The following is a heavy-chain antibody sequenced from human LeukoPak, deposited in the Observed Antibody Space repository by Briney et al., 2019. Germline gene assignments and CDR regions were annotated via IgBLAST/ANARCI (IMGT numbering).Heavy chain of an antibody. V-gene: IGHV1-18*01. Sequence: ASVKVSCKASGYTFTSYGISWVRQAPGQGLEWMGWISAYNGNTNYAQKLQGRVTMTTDTSTSTAYMELRSLRSDDTAVYYCARDRDYDILTGYYPDFWGQGTLVTVSS. J-gene: IGHJ4*02. CDR1: GYTFTSYG. D-gene: IGHD3-9*01. CDR3: ARDRDYDILTGYYPDF. CDR2: ISAYNGNT.